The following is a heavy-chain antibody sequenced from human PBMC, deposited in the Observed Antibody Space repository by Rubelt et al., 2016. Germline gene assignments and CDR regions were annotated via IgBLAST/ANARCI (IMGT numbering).Heavy chain of an antibody. CDR3: ATNTRSMGATFFDS. D-gene: IGHD1-26*01. J-gene: IGHJ4*02. Sequence: EVQVVESGGGLVQPGGSLRLSCAASGFTFSSYAMNWVRQAPGKGLEWVSSISSTSTYIYYADSVMGRFTISRDNAKNTLFLQMNSLRAEDTAVYFCATNTRSMGATFFDSWGQGILVTVS. CDR2: ISSTSTYI. CDR1: GFTFSSYA. V-gene: IGHV3-21*01.